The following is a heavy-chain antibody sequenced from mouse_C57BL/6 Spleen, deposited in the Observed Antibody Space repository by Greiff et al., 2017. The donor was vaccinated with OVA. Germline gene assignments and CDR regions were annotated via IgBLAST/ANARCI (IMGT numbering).Heavy chain of an antibody. CDR3: ARFPYDGTTEDYFDY. J-gene: IGHJ2*01. CDR1: GYTFTSYW. V-gene: IGHV1-52*01. D-gene: IGHD2-3*01. Sequence: QVQLQQPGAELVRPGSSVKLSCKASGYTFTSYWMHWVKQRPIQGLEWIGNIDPSDSETHYNQKFKDKATLTVDKSSSTAYMQLSSLTSEDSAVYYCARFPYDGTTEDYFDYWGQGTTLTVSS. CDR2: IDPSDSET.